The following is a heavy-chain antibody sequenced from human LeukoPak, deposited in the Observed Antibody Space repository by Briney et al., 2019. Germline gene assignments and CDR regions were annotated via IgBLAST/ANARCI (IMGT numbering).Heavy chain of an antibody. CDR3: AKTGGDYDSSGLRYFQH. CDR1: GFTFSSYA. Sequence: GGSLRLSCAASGFTFSSYAMSWVRQAPGKGLEWVAVISYDGSNKYYADSVKGRFTISRDNSKNTLYLQMNSLRAEDTAVYYCAKTGGDYDSSGLRYFQHWGQGTLVTVSS. J-gene: IGHJ1*01. CDR2: ISYDGSNK. V-gene: IGHV3-30*18. D-gene: IGHD3-22*01.